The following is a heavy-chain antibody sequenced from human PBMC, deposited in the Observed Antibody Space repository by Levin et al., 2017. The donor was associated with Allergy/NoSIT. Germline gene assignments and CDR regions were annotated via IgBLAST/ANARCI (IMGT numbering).Heavy chain of an antibody. V-gene: IGHV3-72*01. D-gene: IGHD3-16*01. CDR2: LRNKANTYTT. CDR1: GFSFSDHY. Sequence: PGGSLRLSCAVSGFSFSDHYMDWVRQAPGKGLEWVGRLRNKANTYTTLYAASVRGRFTVSGDHSKNSLELQMNSLKTADMAVYYCVRVVISAGGGAYIDSWGQGTLVTVSS. J-gene: IGHJ4*02. CDR3: VRVVISAGGGAYIDS.